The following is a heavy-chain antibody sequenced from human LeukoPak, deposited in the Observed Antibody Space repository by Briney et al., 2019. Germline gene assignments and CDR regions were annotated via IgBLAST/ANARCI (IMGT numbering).Heavy chain of an antibody. CDR3: EKDSHLDV. D-gene: IGHD2-15*01. CDR1: GGSFSGYY. Sequence: SETLSLTCAVYGGSFSGYYWNWIRQPPGKGLEGSGNIHSSGNSFCNPSLKSRVTISVDTFKNQYSLKLSSVTAADTAVYYCEKDSHLDVWGQGTTVTVSS. V-gene: IGHV4-34*01. J-gene: IGHJ6*02. CDR2: IHSSGNS.